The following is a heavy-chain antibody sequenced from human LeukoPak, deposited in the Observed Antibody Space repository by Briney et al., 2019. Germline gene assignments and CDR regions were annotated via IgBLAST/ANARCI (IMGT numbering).Heavy chain of an antibody. V-gene: IGHV3-21*01. CDR1: GFTFSSYS. CDR3: AKAGEYSSSSDY. D-gene: IGHD6-6*01. J-gene: IGHJ4*02. Sequence: GGSLRLSCAASGFTFSSYSMNWVRQAPGKGLEWVSSISSSSSYIYYADSVKGRFTISRDNAKNSLYLQMNSLRAEDTAVYYCAKAGEYSSSSDYWGQGTLVTVSS. CDR2: ISSSSSYI.